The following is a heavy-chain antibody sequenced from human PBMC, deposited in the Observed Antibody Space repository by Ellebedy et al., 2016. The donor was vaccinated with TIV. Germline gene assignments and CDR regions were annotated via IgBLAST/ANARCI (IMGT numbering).Heavy chain of an antibody. CDR3: ASPPGVVAL. V-gene: IGHV3-7*03. CDR1: GFTFSSYW. J-gene: IGHJ4*02. Sequence: PGGSLRLSCAGSGFTFSSYWMSWVRQAPGKGLEWVANINTDGSEKYYVDSVKGRFIIYRDNAKKSLYLQMNSLRAEDTAVYYCASPPGVVALWGQGTLVTVSS. CDR2: INTDGSEK. D-gene: IGHD3-10*01.